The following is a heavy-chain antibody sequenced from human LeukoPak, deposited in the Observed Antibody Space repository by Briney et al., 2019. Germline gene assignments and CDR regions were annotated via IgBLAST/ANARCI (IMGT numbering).Heavy chain of an antibody. CDR3: ARDWDPTDSSGWRPFDY. V-gene: IGHV4-4*02. D-gene: IGHD6-19*01. Sequence: PSETLSLTCAVSGGPISSSNWWSWVRQPPGKGLEWIGEIYHSGSTNYNPSLKSRVTISVDKSKNQFSLKLSSVTAADTAVYYCARDWDPTDSSGWRPFDYWGQGTLVTVSS. CDR1: GGPISSSNW. J-gene: IGHJ4*02. CDR2: IYHSGST.